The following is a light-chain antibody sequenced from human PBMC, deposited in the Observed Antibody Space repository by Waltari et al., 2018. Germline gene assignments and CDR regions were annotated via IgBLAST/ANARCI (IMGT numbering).Light chain of an antibody. CDR2: GAS. J-gene: IGKJ1*01. CDR3: QHYVRLPAT. CDR1: QCVSRA. V-gene: IGKV3-20*01. Sequence: EIVLTQSQGILYLSPGERATLSCRASQCVSRALAWYQQKPGQAPRLLIYGASSSATDIPDRFSGSGSGTDFSLTISRLEPEDFAVYYCQHYVRLPATFGQGTKVEIK.